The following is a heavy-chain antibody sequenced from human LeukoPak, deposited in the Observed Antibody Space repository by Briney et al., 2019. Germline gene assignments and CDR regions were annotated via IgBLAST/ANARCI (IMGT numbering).Heavy chain of an antibody. Sequence: PSETLSLTSTVSGGFISSYYWSWIRQPPGNGLEWNGYIYYSGSTNFNPSLKSRVTISVDLSKNQPTLKLGSVTAAATPVINCGGHVSSSWYYGGFDYWGQGTLVTDSS. CDR1: GGFISSYY. CDR3: GGHVSSSWYYGGFDY. CDR2: IYYSGST. D-gene: IGHD6-13*01. J-gene: IGHJ4*02. V-gene: IGHV4-59*08.